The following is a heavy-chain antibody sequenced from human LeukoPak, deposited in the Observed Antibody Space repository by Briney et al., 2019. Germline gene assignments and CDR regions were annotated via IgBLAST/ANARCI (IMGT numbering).Heavy chain of an antibody. V-gene: IGHV4-34*01. CDR1: GGSFSNYY. J-gene: IGHJ6*03. CDR2: INDSGRT. CDR3: ARRWNYGRNYYIDV. Sequence: PSETLSLTCAVYGGSFSNYYWSWIRQPPGKGLEWIGEINDSGRTNYNPSLMSRVTGSVDTSKNQFSLRLTSVTATDTAVYYCARRWNYGRNYYIDVWGNGATVSVSS. D-gene: IGHD1-7*01.